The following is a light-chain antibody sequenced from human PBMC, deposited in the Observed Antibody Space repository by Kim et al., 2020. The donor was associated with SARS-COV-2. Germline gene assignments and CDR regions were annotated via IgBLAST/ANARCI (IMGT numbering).Light chain of an antibody. J-gene: IGLJ2*01. V-gene: IGLV6-57*03. CDR2: EDN. Sequence: NFMLTQPHSVSESPGKTVTISCTRSSGDIASNYVQWYQQRPGSAPTTVIYEDNQRPSGVPDRFSGSIDSSSNSASLSISGLKTEDEADYYCQSYDSNSVIFGGGTKVTVL. CDR3: QSYDSNSVI. CDR1: SGDIASNY.